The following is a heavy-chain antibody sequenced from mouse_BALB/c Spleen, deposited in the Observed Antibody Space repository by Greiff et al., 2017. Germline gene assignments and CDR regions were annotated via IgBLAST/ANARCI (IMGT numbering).Heavy chain of an antibody. J-gene: IGHJ3*01. CDR2: IRLKSDNYAT. D-gene: IGHD3-1*01. V-gene: IGHV6-3*01. CDR1: GFTFSSYW. CDR3: TDSSGPLAY. Sequence: DVMLVESGGGLVQPGGSMKLSCVASGFTFSSYWMSWVRQSPEKGLEWVAEIRLKSDNYATHYAESVKGKFTISRDDSKSRLYLQMNSLRAEDTGIYYCTDSSGPLAYWGQGTLVTVSA.